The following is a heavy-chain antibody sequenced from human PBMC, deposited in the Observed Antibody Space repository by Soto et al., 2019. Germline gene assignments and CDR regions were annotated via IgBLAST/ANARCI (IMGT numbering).Heavy chain of an antibody. CDR2: IYSGGST. D-gene: IGHD4-17*01. J-gene: IGHJ3*02. CDR1: GFTVSSNY. V-gene: IGHV3-53*04. CDR3: ARVHMYGDYVYAFDI. Sequence: GGSLRLSCAASGFTVSSNYMSWVRQAPGKGLEWVSVIYSGGSTYYADSVKGRFTISRHNSKNTLYLQMNSLRAEDTAVYYCARVHMYGDYVYAFDIWGQGTMVTVSS.